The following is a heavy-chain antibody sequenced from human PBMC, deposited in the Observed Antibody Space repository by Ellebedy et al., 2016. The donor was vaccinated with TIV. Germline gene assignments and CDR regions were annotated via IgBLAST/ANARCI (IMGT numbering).Heavy chain of an antibody. CDR1: GYTFTDFY. CDR3: ARGIYYGDSNFDY. Sequence: AASVKVSCKSSGYTFTDFYMHWVRQAPGQGLEWMGWINPDSGGTNYAQKFQGRVTMTRDTSISTAYMELSSLKSDDTAVYFCARGIYYGDSNFDYWGQGTLVTVSS. V-gene: IGHV1-2*02. CDR2: INPDSGGT. J-gene: IGHJ4*02. D-gene: IGHD4-17*01.